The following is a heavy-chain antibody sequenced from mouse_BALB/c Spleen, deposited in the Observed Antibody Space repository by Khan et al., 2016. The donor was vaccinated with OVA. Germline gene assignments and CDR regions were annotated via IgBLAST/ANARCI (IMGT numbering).Heavy chain of an antibody. CDR3: ASHLTGSFAY. CDR1: GFTFSSYS. V-gene: IGHV5-6*01. CDR2: ISSGGDYT. D-gene: IGHD4-1*01. Sequence: EVELVESGGDLVKPGGSLKLSCAASGFTFSSYSMSWVRQTPDKRLEWVATISSGGDYTYYQDSVTGRFTISRDNAKNTLYLQMSSLKSEDTAMCYCASHLTGSFAYWGQGTLVTVSA. J-gene: IGHJ3*01.